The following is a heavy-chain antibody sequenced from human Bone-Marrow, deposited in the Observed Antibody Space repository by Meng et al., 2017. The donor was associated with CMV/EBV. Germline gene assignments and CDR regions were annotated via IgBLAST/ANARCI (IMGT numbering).Heavy chain of an antibody. CDR3: AKDSLLTSCYTCYYGMDV. CDR1: EFTFSSYG. CDR2: IRYDGSNK. J-gene: IGHJ6*02. V-gene: IGHV3-30*02. D-gene: IGHD2-2*02. Sequence: GESLKISCAASEFTFSSYGMHWVRQAPGKGLEWVAFIRYDGSNKYYADSVKGRFTISRDNSKNTLYLQMNSLRAEDTAVYYCAKDSLLTSCYTCYYGMDVCGQGTTVTVSS.